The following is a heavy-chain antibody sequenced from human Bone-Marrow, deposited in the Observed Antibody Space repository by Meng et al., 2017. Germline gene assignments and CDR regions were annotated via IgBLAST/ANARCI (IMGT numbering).Heavy chain of an antibody. Sequence: QVQLQESGPGLVKPSGTLSLTCTLSGGSISGSSWCTCVRQPPGKGLEWIGEIYHTGSTNYNPSLKSRVTISVDKSKNQFSLKLSSVTAADTAVYYCARGYCSTTNCNWFDPWGQGTLVTVSS. CDR2: IYHTGST. V-gene: IGHV4-4*02. D-gene: IGHD2-2*01. CDR3: ARGYCSTTNCNWFDP. J-gene: IGHJ5*02. CDR1: GGSISGSSW.